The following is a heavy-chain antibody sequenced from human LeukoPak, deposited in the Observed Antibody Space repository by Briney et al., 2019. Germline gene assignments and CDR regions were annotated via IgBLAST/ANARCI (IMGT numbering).Heavy chain of an antibody. CDR3: ARDSSTMEVYFQH. J-gene: IGHJ1*01. D-gene: IGHD3-10*01. CDR1: GFTVSSNY. Sequence: GGSLRLSCAASGFTVSSNYMSWVRQAPGKGLEWVSVIYSGGSTYCADSVKGRFTISRDNSKNTLYLQMNSLRAEDTAVYYCARDSSTMEVYFQHWGQGTLVTVSS. V-gene: IGHV3-53*01. CDR2: IYSGGST.